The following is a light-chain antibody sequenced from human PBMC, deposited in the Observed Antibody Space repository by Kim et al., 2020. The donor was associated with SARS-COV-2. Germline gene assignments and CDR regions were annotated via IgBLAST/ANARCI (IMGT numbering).Light chain of an antibody. CDR3: SSWSSTTSYV. V-gene: IGLV2-14*03. CDR1: RLDVGGYNS. Sequence: GQSLNISWTGTRLDVGGYNSVSWYQQHPGKAPKLMIYDVHNRPTGVSDRFSGSKSGNTASLTISGLQAEDEADYYCSSWSSTTSYVFGTGTKVTVL. CDR2: DVH. J-gene: IGLJ1*01.